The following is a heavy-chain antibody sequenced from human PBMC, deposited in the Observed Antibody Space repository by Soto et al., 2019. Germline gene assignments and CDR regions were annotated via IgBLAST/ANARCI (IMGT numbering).Heavy chain of an antibody. V-gene: IGHV3-23*01. D-gene: IGHD3-10*01. CDR3: AKVYFLAVGANDY. J-gene: IGHJ4*02. CDR1: GFTFDSFA. Sequence: EVQLLESGGGLAQPGGSLRLSCEASGFTFDSFAMSWVRQAPGKGLEWVSGISGSGGGTYYADSVKGRFTITRDNSKNTVYLEMSSLKAEDTALYYCAKVYFLAVGANDYWGQGTPVTVSS. CDR2: ISGSGGGT.